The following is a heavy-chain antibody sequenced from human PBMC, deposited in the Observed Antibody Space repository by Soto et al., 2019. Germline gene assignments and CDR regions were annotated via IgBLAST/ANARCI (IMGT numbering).Heavy chain of an antibody. V-gene: IGHV4-30-4*01. CDR2: IYNGGTT. CDR3: ARVPSGDKVDF. CDR1: GGSISSVYDC. D-gene: IGHD7-27*01. J-gene: IGHJ4*02. Sequence: QVQLQESGPILVKPSQTLSLTCTVSGGSISSVYDCWSWIRQSPDKGLEWIGHIYNGGTTYNNPSLTSRVTISVDTSKNQFSLPLRSVIAADTAVYFCARVPSGDKVDFWGQGTLVTVSS.